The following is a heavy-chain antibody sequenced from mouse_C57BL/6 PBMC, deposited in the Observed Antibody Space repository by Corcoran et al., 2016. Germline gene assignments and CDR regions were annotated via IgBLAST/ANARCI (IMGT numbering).Heavy chain of an antibody. V-gene: IGHV1-84*01. Sequence: QIQLQQSGPELVKPGASVKISCKASGFTFTDYYVNWVKQRPGQGLEWIGWTYPGSGNTKYNEKFKGTATLTVDTSSSTAYMLLSSLTSEDSAVYFCARQQIYYGNPYAMDYWGQGSSVTVSS. CDR1: GFTFTDYY. D-gene: IGHD2-1*01. CDR2: TYPGSGNT. J-gene: IGHJ4*01. CDR3: ARQQIYYGNPYAMDY.